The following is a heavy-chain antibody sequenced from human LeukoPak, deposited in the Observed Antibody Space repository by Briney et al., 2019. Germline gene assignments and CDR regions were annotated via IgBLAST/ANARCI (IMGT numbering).Heavy chain of an antibody. CDR1: GGSISSYY. D-gene: IGHD5-24*01. V-gene: IGHV4-59*04. CDR2: IYHCGST. CDR3: ARKNYPFDY. Sequence: SETLSLTCTVSGGSISSYYWSWIRQPPGKGLEWSASIYHCGSTYNNPSFKSRVTMSVDTSKNQFSLKLSSVTAADTAVYYCARKNYPFDYWGQGILVTVSS. J-gene: IGHJ4*02.